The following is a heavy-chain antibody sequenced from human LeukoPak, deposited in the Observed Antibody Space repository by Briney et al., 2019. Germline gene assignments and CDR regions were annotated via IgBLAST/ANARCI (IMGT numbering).Heavy chain of an antibody. Sequence: GGSLRLSCAASGFTFSNYYMSWVRQAPGKGLEWVANIKQDGSEKYYVDSVKGRFTISRDNAKNSLYLQMNSLRAEDTAVYYCARDRDILTGYYDAFDIWGQGTMVTVSS. J-gene: IGHJ3*02. V-gene: IGHV3-7*01. CDR2: IKQDGSEK. CDR3: ARDRDILTGYYDAFDI. CDR1: GFTFSNYY. D-gene: IGHD3-9*01.